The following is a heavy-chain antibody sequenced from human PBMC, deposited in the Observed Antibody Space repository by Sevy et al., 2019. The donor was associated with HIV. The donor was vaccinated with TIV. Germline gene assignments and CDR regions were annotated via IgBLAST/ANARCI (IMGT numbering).Heavy chain of an antibody. J-gene: IGHJ4*02. CDR1: GYTLTKLS. V-gene: IGHV1-24*01. D-gene: IGHD3-22*01. CDR3: ATTKDYYDNSGDPFDY. Sequence: TSVKVSCKVSGYTLTKLSMHWVRQAPGKGLEWMGSFDPEDGETIHAQRFQGRLSMTEDTSTGTAYMELSSLSSEDTAVYYCATTKDYYDNSGDPFDYWGQGSLVTVSS. CDR2: FDPEDGET.